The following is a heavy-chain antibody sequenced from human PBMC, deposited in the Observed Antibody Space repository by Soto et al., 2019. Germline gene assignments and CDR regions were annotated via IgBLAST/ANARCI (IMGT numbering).Heavy chain of an antibody. D-gene: IGHD5-18*01. CDR2: IKYDGSTT. CDR1: GFTFSSYW. CDR3: ARGIQYKYGMDV. V-gene: IGHV3-74*01. Sequence: EVQLVESGGDLVQTGGSPRLSCAASGFTFSSYWIHWVRQAPGKGLVWVSRIKYDGSTTNYADSVKGRFTISRDNAKNTVYLQMNSLRAEDTALYYCARGIQYKYGMDVWGQGTTVTVSS. J-gene: IGHJ6*02.